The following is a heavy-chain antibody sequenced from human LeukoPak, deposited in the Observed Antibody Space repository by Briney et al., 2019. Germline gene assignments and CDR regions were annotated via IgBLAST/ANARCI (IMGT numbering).Heavy chain of an antibody. CDR2: INHSGST. Sequence: ETLLLSCAVYGGSFSCYYWSWIRQPPGKGLEWDGEINHSGSTNYNPSLKSRVTISVDTSKNQFSLKLSSVTAADTAVYYCASSRGTTVTELGYWGQGTLVTVSS. V-gene: IGHV4-34*01. CDR3: ASSRGTTVTELGY. D-gene: IGHD4-17*01. J-gene: IGHJ4*02. CDR1: GGSFSCYY.